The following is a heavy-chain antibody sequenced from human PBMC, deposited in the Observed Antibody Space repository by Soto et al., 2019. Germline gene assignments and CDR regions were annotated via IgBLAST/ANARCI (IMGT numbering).Heavy chain of an antibody. CDR3: ARGAHYYDSSGYSADY. V-gene: IGHV1-69*06. D-gene: IGHD3-22*01. Sequence: QVQLVQSGAEVKKPGSSVKVSCKASGGTFSSYAISWVRQAPGQGLEWMGGIIPIFGTANYAQKFQGRVTITADKSTSTAYMELSSLRSEYTAVYYCARGAHYYDSSGYSADYWGQGTLVTVSS. CDR1: GGTFSSYA. CDR2: IIPIFGTA. J-gene: IGHJ4*02.